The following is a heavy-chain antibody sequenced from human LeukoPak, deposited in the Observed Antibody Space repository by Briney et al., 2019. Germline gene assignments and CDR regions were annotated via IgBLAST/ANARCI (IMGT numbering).Heavy chain of an antibody. CDR3: ASRSCSSTSCVDAFDI. V-gene: IGHV3-48*01. J-gene: IGHJ3*02. Sequence: GGSLRLSCAASGFTFSSYSMNWVRQAPGKGLEWVSYISSSSSTIYYADSVKGRFTISRDNSKNTLYLQMNSLRAEDTAVYYCASRSCSSTSCVDAFDIWGQGTMVTVSS. D-gene: IGHD2-2*01. CDR2: ISSSSSTI. CDR1: GFTFSSYS.